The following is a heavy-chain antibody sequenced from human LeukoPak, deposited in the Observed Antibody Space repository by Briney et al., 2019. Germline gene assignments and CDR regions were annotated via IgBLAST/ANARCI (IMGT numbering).Heavy chain of an antibody. V-gene: IGHV4-34*01. Sequence: PSETLSLTCAVYGGSFSGYYWRWIRQPPPKGLGWMGEINHSGSTNYNLPLTRRVTISLDTSKNQFSLKLSSVTAADTAVYYCARGRFTMVRGAPDYWGQGTLVTVSS. CDR2: INHSGST. CDR3: ARGRFTMVRGAPDY. J-gene: IGHJ4*02. D-gene: IGHD3-10*01. CDR1: GGSFSGYY.